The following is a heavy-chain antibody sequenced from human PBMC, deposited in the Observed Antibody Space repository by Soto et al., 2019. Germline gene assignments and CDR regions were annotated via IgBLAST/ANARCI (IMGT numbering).Heavy chain of an antibody. CDR2: ISVYNGNT. J-gene: IGHJ4*02. Sequence: QLVQSGAEVKKPGASVKVSCKASGYTFTSYSISWVRQVPGQGLEWMGWISVYNGNTNYAQKLQGRVTMTTDASTSTAFMELRSLRSDDTAVYYCARSGFGGYADLYWGQGTLVTVSS. D-gene: IGHD5-12*01. CDR3: ARSGFGGYADLY. CDR1: GYTFTSYS. V-gene: IGHV1-18*04.